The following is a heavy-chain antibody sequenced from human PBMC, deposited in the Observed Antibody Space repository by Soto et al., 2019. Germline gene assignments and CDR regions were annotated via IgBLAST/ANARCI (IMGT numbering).Heavy chain of an antibody. J-gene: IGHJ4*02. CDR1: GASISPNY. D-gene: IGHD3-16*01. CDR3: ARLGAFFQALDS. Sequence: QVQLEESGPGLVQPSETLSLTCTVSGASISPNYWSWIRQPPGKGLEWIGYIYFAGTTTYNPSLRSRVSMSVDTSANHFSLNLTSVTAADTAIYYCARLGAFFQALDSWGQGTLVTVSS. CDR2: IYFAGTT. V-gene: IGHV4-59*08.